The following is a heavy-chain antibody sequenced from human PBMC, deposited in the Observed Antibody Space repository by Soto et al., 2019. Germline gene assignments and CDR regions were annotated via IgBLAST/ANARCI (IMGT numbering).Heavy chain of an antibody. CDR2: IGGSGGST. CDR1: GFTFSIYV. V-gene: IGHV3-23*01. J-gene: IGHJ3*01. D-gene: IGHD6-19*01. Sequence: GGSLRLSCAASGFTFSIYVMSWVRQAPGKGLEWVSAIGGSGGSTYYVDSVKGRFTISRDNSKNTLYLQMNSLRAEDTAVYHCAKASGMAVAAAFDSWGQGTMVTVSS. CDR3: AKASGMAVAAAFDS.